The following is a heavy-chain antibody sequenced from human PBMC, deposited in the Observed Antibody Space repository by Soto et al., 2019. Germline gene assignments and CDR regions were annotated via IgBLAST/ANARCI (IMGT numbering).Heavy chain of an antibody. V-gene: IGHV2-5*02. CDR2: IYWDDDK. Sequence: QITLKESGPTLVRPTQTLTLTCTFSGFSLSTSGVGVGWIRQPPGKALQWLALIYWDDDKRYSPSLKSRLTITKDTAKHQVVLSMTHMDTVDTATDYCAHRKDTTKFDLWGQGNLVTVSS. CDR1: GFSLSTSGVG. CDR3: AHRKDTTKFDL. J-gene: IGHJ4*02. D-gene: IGHD1-26*01.